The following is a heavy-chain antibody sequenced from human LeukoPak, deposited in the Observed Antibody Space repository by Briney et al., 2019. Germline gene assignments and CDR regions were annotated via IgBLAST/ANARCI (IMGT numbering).Heavy chain of an antibody. Sequence: GGSLRLSCAASGFTFSSYTMNWVRQAPGKGLEWGLYISSSSSSIYYADSVKGRFSISRDNAKNSLYLQMNSLRDEDTAVYYCAKSGGSYSDTSHFDLWGQGTLVTVSS. D-gene: IGHD1-26*01. CDR1: GFTFSSYT. CDR2: ISSSSSSI. J-gene: IGHJ4*02. V-gene: IGHV3-48*02. CDR3: AKSGGSYSDTSHFDL.